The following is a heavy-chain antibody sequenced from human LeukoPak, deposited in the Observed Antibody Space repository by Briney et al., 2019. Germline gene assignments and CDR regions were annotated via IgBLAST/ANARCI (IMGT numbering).Heavy chain of an antibody. Sequence: GGSLRLSCAASGFTFSSYSMNWVRQAPGKGLEWVSSISSSSSYIYYADSVKGRFTISRDNAKNSLYLQMNSLRAEDTAVYYCASLGITMVRGALDVWGQGTTVTVSS. CDR3: ASLGITMVRGALDV. D-gene: IGHD3-10*01. V-gene: IGHV3-21*01. J-gene: IGHJ6*02. CDR1: GFTFSSYS. CDR2: ISSSSSYI.